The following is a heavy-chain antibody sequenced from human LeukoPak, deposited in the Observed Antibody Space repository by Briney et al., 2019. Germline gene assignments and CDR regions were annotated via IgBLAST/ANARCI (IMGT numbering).Heavy chain of an antibody. J-gene: IGHJ5*02. CDR2: MKQDGREK. D-gene: IGHD3-22*01. CDR3: ARDLGQYYDTSDNWFDP. Sequence: GGSLRLSCVASGFTFTNYWMTWVRQAPGKGLEWVANMKQDGREKYYVDSVKGRFTISRDNAKNTLNLQMNSLRAEDTAVYYCARDLGQYYDTSDNWFDPWGQGTLVTVSS. CDR1: GFTFTNYW. V-gene: IGHV3-7*01.